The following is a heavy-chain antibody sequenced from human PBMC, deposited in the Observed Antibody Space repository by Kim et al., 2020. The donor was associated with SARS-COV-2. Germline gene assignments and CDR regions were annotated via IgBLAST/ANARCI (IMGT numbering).Heavy chain of an antibody. CDR1: GFTFGNYA. CDR3: GRDGQAQFAFTMDV. V-gene: IGHV3-33*01. Sequence: GGSLRLSCAASGFTFGNYAIHWVRQAPGKGLEWVAQIWNDGNEKYYGDSVRGRFTVSRDNPKNTVNLQMNSVRVEDTALYYCGRDGQAQFAFTMDVWGQGTTVTVSS. J-gene: IGHJ6*02. D-gene: IGHD3-10*01. CDR2: IWNDGNEK.